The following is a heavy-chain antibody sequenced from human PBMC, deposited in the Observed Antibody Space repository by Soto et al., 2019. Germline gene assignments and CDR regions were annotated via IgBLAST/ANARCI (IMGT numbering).Heavy chain of an antibody. Sequence: SETLSLTCTVSGGSISSSSYYWGWIRQPPGKGLEWIGSIYYSGSTYYNPSLKSRVTISVDTSKNQFSLKLSSVTAADTAVYYCARHPLRGSAYYYYYYMDVWGKGTTVTVSS. CDR1: GGSISSSSYY. J-gene: IGHJ6*03. CDR2: IYYSGST. CDR3: ARHPLRGSAYYYYYYMDV. D-gene: IGHD3-10*01. V-gene: IGHV4-39*01.